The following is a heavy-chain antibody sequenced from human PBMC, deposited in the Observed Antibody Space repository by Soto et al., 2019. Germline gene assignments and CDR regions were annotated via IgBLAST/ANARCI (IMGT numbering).Heavy chain of an antibody. D-gene: IGHD3-10*01. CDR2: IYPGDSDT. Sequence: PGESLKISCKGSGYSFTSYWIGWVRQMPGKGLEWMGIIYPGDSDTRYSPSFQGQVTISADKSISTAYLQWSSLKASDTAMYYCARLHPGGAAGSAIWLDYWGQGTLVTVSS. CDR3: ARLHPGGAAGSAIWLDY. V-gene: IGHV5-51*01. CDR1: GYSFTSYW. J-gene: IGHJ4*02.